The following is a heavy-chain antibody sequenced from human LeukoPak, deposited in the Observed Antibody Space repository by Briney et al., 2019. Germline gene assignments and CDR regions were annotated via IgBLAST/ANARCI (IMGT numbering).Heavy chain of an antibody. D-gene: IGHD6-19*01. Sequence: ASVKVSCKASGYTFTSYYMHWVRQAPGQGLEWMGIINPSGGSTSYAQKFQGRGTMTRDTSTSTVYMELSSLRSEDTAVYYCARDLTGGWPDYWGQGTLVTVSS. J-gene: IGHJ4*02. CDR3: ARDLTGGWPDY. CDR1: GYTFTSYY. CDR2: INPSGGST. V-gene: IGHV1-46*01.